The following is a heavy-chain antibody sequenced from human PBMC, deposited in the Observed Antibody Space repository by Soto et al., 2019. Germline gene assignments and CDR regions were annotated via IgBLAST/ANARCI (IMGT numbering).Heavy chain of an antibody. J-gene: IGHJ6*02. CDR2: ISYDGSNK. CDR1: GFTFSSYA. CDR3: ARDRGQVAVGAVKPFDYYYYYGMDV. Sequence: GGSLRLSCAASGFTFSSYAMHWVRQAPGKGLEWVAVISYDGSNKYYADSVKGRFTISRDNSKNTLYLQMNSLRAEDTAVYYCARDRGQVAVGAVKPFDYYYYYGMDVWGQGTTVTVSS. D-gene: IGHD1-26*01. V-gene: IGHV3-30-3*01.